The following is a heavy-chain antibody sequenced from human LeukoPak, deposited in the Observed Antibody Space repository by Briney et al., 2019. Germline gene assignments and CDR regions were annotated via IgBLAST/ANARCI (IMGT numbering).Heavy chain of an antibody. D-gene: IGHD6-13*01. CDR1: GYTYTSDG. CDR2: SNVYSGKT. V-gene: IGHV1-18*01. Sequence: ASVKVSCKASGYTYTSDGISWVRQATGQWLELMGRSNVYSGKTSFAQKFQGRVTLTTDTNTNTAYMELRSLKFDDTAVYFCVRDIGRIAAACANCDSWGQGTLVTVSS. J-gene: IGHJ4*02. CDR3: VRDIGRIAAACANCDS.